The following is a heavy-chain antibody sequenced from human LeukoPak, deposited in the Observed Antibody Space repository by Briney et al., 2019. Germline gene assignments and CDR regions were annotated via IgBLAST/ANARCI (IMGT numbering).Heavy chain of an antibody. V-gene: IGHV4-39*01. J-gene: IGHJ4*02. Sequence: PSETLSLTCTVSGGSISSSSYYWGWIRQPPGKGLEWIGSICYSGSTYYNPSLKSRVTISVDTSKNQFSLKLSSVTAADTAVYYCARATSVEMATWAPYALDYWGQGTLVTVSS. CDR2: ICYSGST. CDR1: GGSISSSSYY. D-gene: IGHD5-24*01. CDR3: ARATSVEMATWAPYALDY.